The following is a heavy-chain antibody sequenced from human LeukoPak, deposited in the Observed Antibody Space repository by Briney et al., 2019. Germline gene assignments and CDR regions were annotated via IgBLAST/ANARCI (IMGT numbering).Heavy chain of an antibody. V-gene: IGHV4-59*01. CDR1: GGSISSYY. Sequence: SETLSLTCTVSGGSISSYYWSWIRQPPGKGLEWIGYIYYSGSTNYDPSLKSRVTISVDTSKNQFSLKLSSVTAADTAVYYCAGQLGEMAHWGQGTLVTVSS. CDR3: AGQLGEMAH. J-gene: IGHJ4*02. CDR2: IYYSGST. D-gene: IGHD5-24*01.